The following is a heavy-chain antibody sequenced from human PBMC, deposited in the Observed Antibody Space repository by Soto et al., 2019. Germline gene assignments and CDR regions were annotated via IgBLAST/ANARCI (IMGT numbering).Heavy chain of an antibody. D-gene: IGHD4-4*01. Sequence: SETLSLTCTVSGGSISSGDYYWSWIRQPPGKGLEWIGYIYYSGSTYYNPSLKSRVTISVDTSKNQFSLKLSSVTAADTAVYYCARDYSNYVHWFDPWGQGTLVTVSS. CDR2: IYYSGST. J-gene: IGHJ5*02. CDR1: GGSISSGDYY. V-gene: IGHV4-30-4*01. CDR3: ARDYSNYVHWFDP.